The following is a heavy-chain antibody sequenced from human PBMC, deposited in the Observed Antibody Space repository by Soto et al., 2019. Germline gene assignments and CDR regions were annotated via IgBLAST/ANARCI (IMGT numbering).Heavy chain of an antibody. CDR3: ARGNWNGMDV. J-gene: IGHJ6*02. CDR1: GGSISSYY. Sequence: PSETLSLTCTVSGGSISSYYWSWIRQPPGKGLEWIGYIYYSGSTNYNPSLKSRVTISVDTSKNQFSLKLSSVTAADTAVYYCARGNWNGMDVWGQGTTVTSP. V-gene: IGHV4-59*01. D-gene: IGHD1-20*01. CDR2: IYYSGST.